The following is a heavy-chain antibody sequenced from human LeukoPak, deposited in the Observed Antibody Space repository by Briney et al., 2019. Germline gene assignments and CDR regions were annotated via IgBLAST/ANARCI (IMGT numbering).Heavy chain of an antibody. J-gene: IGHJ5*02. CDR2: TYYRHKWYT. D-gene: IGHD4-17*01. CDR3: TRGTTVTGGYNHFDP. CDR1: GDSVSSNIVA. Sequence: SQTLSLTCAISGDSVSSNIVAWHWIRQSPSGGLDFLGRTYYRHKWYTQYAVSVKGRITINPDTTKNQFSLHLNSVTPEDTAVYYCTRGTTVTGGYNHFDPWGQGTLVTVSS. V-gene: IGHV6-1*01.